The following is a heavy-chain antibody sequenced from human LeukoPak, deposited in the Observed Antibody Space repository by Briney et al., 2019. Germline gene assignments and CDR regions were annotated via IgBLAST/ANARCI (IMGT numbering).Heavy chain of an antibody. D-gene: IGHD4-17*01. V-gene: IGHV3-21*01. CDR2: ISSSSSYI. Sequence: GGSLRLSCAASGFTFSSYSMNWVRQAPGKGLEWVSSISSSSSYIYYADSVKGRLTISRDNAKNSLYLQMNSLRAEDTAVYYCARDPLGDYAGYFDYRGQGTLVTVSS. CDR1: GFTFSSYS. CDR3: ARDPLGDYAGYFDY. J-gene: IGHJ4*02.